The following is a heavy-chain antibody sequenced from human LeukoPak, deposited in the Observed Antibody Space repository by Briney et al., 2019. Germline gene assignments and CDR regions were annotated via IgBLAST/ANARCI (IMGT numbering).Heavy chain of an antibody. Sequence: SETLSLTCTVSGYSISSAYYWGWVRQPPGKGLEWIAIIYHSGATYYNPSLKSRVTISVDTSKNQFSLKLSSVTAADTAVYYCARRDGDHPHDAFDIWGQGTMVTVSS. V-gene: IGHV4-38-2*02. D-gene: IGHD4-17*01. CDR2: IYHSGAT. CDR3: ARRDGDHPHDAFDI. J-gene: IGHJ3*02. CDR1: GYSISSAYY.